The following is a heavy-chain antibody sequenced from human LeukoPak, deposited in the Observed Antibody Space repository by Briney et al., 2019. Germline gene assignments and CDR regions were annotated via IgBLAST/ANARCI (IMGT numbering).Heavy chain of an antibody. V-gene: IGHV4-39*07. J-gene: IGHJ4*02. CDR1: GGSISSSSYY. CDR3: AREQYCSSTSCYRKYYFDY. D-gene: IGHD2-2*02. CDR2: IYYSGST. Sequence: SETLSLTCTVSGGSISSSSYYWGWIRQPPGKGLEWIGSIYYSGSTYYNPSLKSRVTISVDTSKNQFSLKLSSVTAADTAVYYCAREQYCSSTSCYRKYYFDYWGQGTLVTVSS.